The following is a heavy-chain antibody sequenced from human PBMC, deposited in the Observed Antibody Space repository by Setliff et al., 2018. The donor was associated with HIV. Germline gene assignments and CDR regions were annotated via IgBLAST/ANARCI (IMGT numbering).Heavy chain of an antibody. D-gene: IGHD5-18*01. V-gene: IGHV1-69*10. J-gene: IGHJ1*01. CDR1: GGTFNSYT. Sequence: ASVKVSCRASGGTFNSYTVSWVRQAPGQGLEWMGGIIPMFNIANYAQKFQGRATITADISTTTASMELRSLRSEDTAVYYCAGGWSENTVMVQVEYFRHWGQGTLVTVSS. CDR3: AGGWSENTVMVQVEYFRH. CDR2: IIPMFNIA.